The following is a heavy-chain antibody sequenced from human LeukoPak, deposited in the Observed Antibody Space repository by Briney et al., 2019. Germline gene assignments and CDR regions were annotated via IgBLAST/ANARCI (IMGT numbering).Heavy chain of an antibody. V-gene: IGHV4-59*12. CDR1: GGSIRSYY. D-gene: IGHD3-10*01. Sequence: MTSETLSLTCTVSGGSIRSYYWSWIRQPPGKGLEWIGYIYFSGSTSYNPSLKSRVTISVDTSKNQFSLKLSSVTAADTAVYYCARTGMVRGGFGAFDIWGQGTMVTVSS. CDR3: ARTGMVRGGFGAFDI. CDR2: IYFSGST. J-gene: IGHJ3*02.